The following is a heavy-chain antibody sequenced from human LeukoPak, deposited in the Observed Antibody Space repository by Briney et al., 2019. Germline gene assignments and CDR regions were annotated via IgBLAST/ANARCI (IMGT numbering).Heavy chain of an antibody. CDR3: ARISEAAAGTKGYYYYYYMDV. J-gene: IGHJ6*03. CDR2: IIPIFGTA. V-gene: IGHV1-69*13. CDR1: GGTFSSYA. D-gene: IGHD6-13*01. Sequence: GASVKVSCKASGGTFSSYAISWVRQAPGQGLEWMGGIIPIFGTANYAQKFQGRVTITADESTSTAYMELSSLRSEDTAVYYCARISEAAAGTKGYYYYYYMDVWGKGTTVTVSS.